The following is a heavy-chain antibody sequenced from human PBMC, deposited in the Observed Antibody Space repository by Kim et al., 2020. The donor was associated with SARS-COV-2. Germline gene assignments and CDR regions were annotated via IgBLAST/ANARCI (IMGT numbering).Heavy chain of an antibody. D-gene: IGHD3-3*01. J-gene: IGHJ3*01. CDR1: GGSISSGGYY. V-gene: IGHV4-31*03. CDR3: ARGGTIFGVVIDV. Sequence: SETLSLTCTVSGGSISSGGYYWIRHRPHPGMGLVWIGYFNYSGSTNHYPTIKSRVTISAYTSKNYLSLRPISVTAAAAYVCSCARGGTIFGVVIDV. CDR2: FNYSGST.